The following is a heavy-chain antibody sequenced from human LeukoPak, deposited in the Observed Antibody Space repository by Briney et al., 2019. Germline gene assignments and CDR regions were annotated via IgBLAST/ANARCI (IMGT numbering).Heavy chain of an antibody. D-gene: IGHD2/OR15-2a*01. J-gene: IGHJ4*02. V-gene: IGHV3-30*18. CDR2: ISYDGSNK. Sequence: PGGSLRLSCAASGFTVSSNYMSWVRQAPGKGLEWVAVISYDGSNKYYADSVKGRFTISRDNSKNTLYLQMNSLRAEDTAVYYCAKGRFWDYWGQGTLVTVSS. CDR3: AKGRFWDY. CDR1: GFTVSSNY.